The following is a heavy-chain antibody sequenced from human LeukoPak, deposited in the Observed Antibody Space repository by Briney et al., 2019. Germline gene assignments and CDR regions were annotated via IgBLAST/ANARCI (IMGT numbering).Heavy chain of an antibody. CDR1: GGSISSSSYC. D-gene: IGHD6-19*01. Sequence: SETLSLTCTVSGGSISSSSYCWGWIRQPPGKGLQWIGSIYYSGSTYYNPSLKSRVTISVDTSKNQFSLKLSSVTAADTAVYYCATSRTRGLAVAGTPMNWFDPWGQGTLVTVSS. CDR3: ATSRTRGLAVAGTPMNWFDP. V-gene: IGHV4-39*01. J-gene: IGHJ5*02. CDR2: IYYSGST.